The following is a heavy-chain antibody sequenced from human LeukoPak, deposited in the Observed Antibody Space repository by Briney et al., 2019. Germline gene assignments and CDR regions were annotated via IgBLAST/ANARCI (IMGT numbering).Heavy chain of an antibody. CDR3: AKDGGYCSSTSCRSDY. Sequence: GGSLRLSCAASGFTFDDYGMSWVRQAPGKGLEWVSGINWNGGSTGYADSVKGRFTISRDNSKNTLYLQMNSLRAEDTAVYYCAKDGGYCSSTSCRSDYWGQGTLVTVSS. CDR2: INWNGGST. V-gene: IGHV3-20*04. D-gene: IGHD2-2*01. CDR1: GFTFDDYG. J-gene: IGHJ4*02.